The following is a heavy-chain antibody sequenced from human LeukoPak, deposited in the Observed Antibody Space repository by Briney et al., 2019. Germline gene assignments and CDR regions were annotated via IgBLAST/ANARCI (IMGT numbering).Heavy chain of an antibody. V-gene: IGHV3-48*03. CDR1: GFTFSAYE. Sequence: GGSLRLSCAASGFTFSAYEMNWVRQAPGKGLEWVSYISSSGSTIYYADSVKGRFTISRDNVKNSLYLQMNSLRAEDTAVYYCAELGITMIGGVWGKGTTVTISS. D-gene: IGHD3-10*02. CDR3: AELGITMIGGV. J-gene: IGHJ6*04. CDR2: ISSSGSTI.